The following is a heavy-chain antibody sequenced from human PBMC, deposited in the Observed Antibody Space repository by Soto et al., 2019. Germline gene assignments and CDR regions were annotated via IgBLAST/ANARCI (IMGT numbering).Heavy chain of an antibody. CDR2: IWYDGSNK. CDR1: GFTFSSYG. V-gene: IGHV3-33*01. Sequence: QVQLVESGGGVVQPGRSLRLSCAASGFTFSSYGMHWVRQAPGKGLEWVAVIWYDGSNKYYADSVKGRFTISRDNSKNKLYLQMNSLRAEDTAVYYCARDGYDFWSGYYDATNYYGMDVWGQGTTVTVSS. CDR3: ARDGYDFWSGYYDATNYYGMDV. J-gene: IGHJ6*02. D-gene: IGHD3-3*01.